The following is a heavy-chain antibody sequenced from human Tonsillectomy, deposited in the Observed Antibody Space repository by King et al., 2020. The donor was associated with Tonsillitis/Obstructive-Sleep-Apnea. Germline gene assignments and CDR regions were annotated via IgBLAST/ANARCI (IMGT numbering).Heavy chain of an antibody. V-gene: IGHV4-39*01. CDR1: GGSIRSSSYY. CDR2: IFYSGNT. J-gene: IGHJ3*02. Sequence: LQLQESGPGLVKPSETLSLTCTVSGGSIRSSSYYWGWIRQPPGQGLEWIGSIFYSGNTYYNPSLKSRVTISVDTSENQFSLKLSSVTAADTAVYYCARRVGSAFDIWGQGTVVTVSS. CDR3: ARRVGSAFDI.